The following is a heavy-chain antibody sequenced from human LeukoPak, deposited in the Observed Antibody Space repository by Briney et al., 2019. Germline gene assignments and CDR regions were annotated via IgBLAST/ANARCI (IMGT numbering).Heavy chain of an antibody. D-gene: IGHD1-14*01. CDR3: ADYRKPQGLDY. CDR2: IDATGSDK. Sequence: QSGGSLRLSCEVSEFPFSIYAMAWVRQAPGQGLEWVSAIDATGSDKYYTDSVKGRFTISRDNSKNMVYLQMNSLRVEDTAVYYCADYRKPQGLDYWGQGTLVTVSS. J-gene: IGHJ4*02. V-gene: IGHV3-23*01. CDR1: EFPFSIYA.